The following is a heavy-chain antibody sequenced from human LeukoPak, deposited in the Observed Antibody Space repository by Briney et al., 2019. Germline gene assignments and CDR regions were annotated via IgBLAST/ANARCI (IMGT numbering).Heavy chain of an antibody. CDR1: GDSVTSNSAA. V-gene: IGHV6-1*01. CDR2: TYYRSKWFN. CDR3: ARAITIIRGTLSPFDY. Sequence: PSQTLSLTCAISGDSVTSNSAAWNWIRQSPSRVLEWLGRTYYRSKWFNDYAVSVKSRMTINPDTSKNQISLQLNSVTPEDTAVYYCARAITIIRGTLSPFDYWGQGTLVTVSS. D-gene: IGHD3-10*01. J-gene: IGHJ4*02.